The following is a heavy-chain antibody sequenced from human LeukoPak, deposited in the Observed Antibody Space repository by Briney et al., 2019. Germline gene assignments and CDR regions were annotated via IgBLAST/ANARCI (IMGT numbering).Heavy chain of an antibody. Sequence: GGSLKLSCAASGFTFSGSAMHWVRQASGKGLEWVGRITSKANSYATAYAASVKGRFTISRDDSKNTAYLQMNSLKTEDTAVYYCTSYYGSGSYSDYWGQGTLVTVSS. V-gene: IGHV3-73*01. J-gene: IGHJ4*02. D-gene: IGHD3-10*01. CDR3: TSYYGSGSYSDY. CDR1: GFTFSGSA. CDR2: ITSKANSYAT.